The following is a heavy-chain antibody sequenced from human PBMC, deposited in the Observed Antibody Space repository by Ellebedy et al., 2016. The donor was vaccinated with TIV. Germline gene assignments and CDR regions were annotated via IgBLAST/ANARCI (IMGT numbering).Heavy chain of an antibody. V-gene: IGHV3-74*01. CDR3: SRGIAAVMY. J-gene: IGHJ4*02. D-gene: IGHD6-13*01. Sequence: GESLKISCAASGFTFSGYWMHWVRQAPGRGLVWVSRISNDGSSTSYADSVKGRFTISRDNAKNSLYLQMNSLRAEDTAVYYCSRGIAAVMYWGQGTLVTVSS. CDR2: ISNDGSST. CDR1: GFTFSGYW.